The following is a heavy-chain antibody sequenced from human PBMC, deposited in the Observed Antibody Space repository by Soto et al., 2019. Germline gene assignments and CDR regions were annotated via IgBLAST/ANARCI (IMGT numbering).Heavy chain of an antibody. CDR2: IYYSGST. CDR3: ARRVRPDGFWSGYYTGGLNY. D-gene: IGHD3-3*01. CDR1: GGSISSSSYY. V-gene: IGHV4-39*01. Sequence: SETLSLTCTVSGGSISSSSYYWGCIRQPPGKGLEWIGSIYYSGSTYYNPSLKSRVTISVDTSKNQFSLKLSSVTAADTAVYYCARRVRPDGFWSGYYTGGLNYWGQGTLVTVSS. J-gene: IGHJ4*02.